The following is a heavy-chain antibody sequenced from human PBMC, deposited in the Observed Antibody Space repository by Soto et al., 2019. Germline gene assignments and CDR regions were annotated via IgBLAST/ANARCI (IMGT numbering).Heavy chain of an antibody. CDR1: GFSFSSYG. CDR2: LSFDGITK. V-gene: IGHV3-30*18. D-gene: IGHD1-26*01. Sequence: GGSLRLSFAASGFSFSSYGMHWVRQAPGKGLEWVAGLSFDGITKHYADSVKGQFTISRDNSKNTMYLQMNSLRPEDTAIYYCAKDGAWELLPAYGMDVWGQGTTVTVSS. CDR3: AKDGAWELLPAYGMDV. J-gene: IGHJ6*01.